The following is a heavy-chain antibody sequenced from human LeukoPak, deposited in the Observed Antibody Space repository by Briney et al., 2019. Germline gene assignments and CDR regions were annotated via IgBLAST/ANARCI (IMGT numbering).Heavy chain of an antibody. Sequence: SETLSLTCTVSGGSISSGSYYWSWIRQPAGKGLEWIGRIYTSGSTNYNPSLKSRVTISVDTSKNQFSLKLSSVTAAATAVYYCARDAITMIDLWGRGTLVTVSS. J-gene: IGHJ2*01. V-gene: IGHV4-61*02. D-gene: IGHD3-22*01. CDR3: ARDAITMIDL. CDR1: GGSISSGSYY. CDR2: IYTSGST.